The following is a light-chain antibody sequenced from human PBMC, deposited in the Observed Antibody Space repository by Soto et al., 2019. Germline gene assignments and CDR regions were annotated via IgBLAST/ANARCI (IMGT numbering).Light chain of an antibody. V-gene: IGLV2-14*01. CDR1: SSDVGGYNY. Sequence: QSALTQPASVSGSPGQSITISCTGTSSDVGGYNYVSWYQQHPGKAPKLMIYDVSNRPSGVSNRFSGSKSGNTSSLTISGLQAEDEADYYCSSYTSSSTQVFGGGTQRT. CDR2: DVS. CDR3: SSYTSSSTQV. J-gene: IGLJ2*01.